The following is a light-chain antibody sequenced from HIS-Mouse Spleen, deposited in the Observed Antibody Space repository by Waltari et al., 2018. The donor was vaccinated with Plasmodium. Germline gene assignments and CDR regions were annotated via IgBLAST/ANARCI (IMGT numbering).Light chain of an antibody. CDR1: ALPKQY. CDR3: QSADSSGTPNWV. Sequence: SYELTQPPSVSVSPGQTARITCSGDALPKQYAYWYQQKPGQAPVLVIYKDSERPSGIPGRFSGSSSGTTVTLTMSGVQAEDEADYYCQSADSSGTPNWVFGGGTKLTVL. V-gene: IGLV3-25*03. CDR2: KDS. J-gene: IGLJ3*02.